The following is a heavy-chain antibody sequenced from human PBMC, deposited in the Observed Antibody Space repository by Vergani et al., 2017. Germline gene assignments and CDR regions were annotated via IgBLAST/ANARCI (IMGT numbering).Heavy chain of an antibody. J-gene: IGHJ4*02. D-gene: IGHD3-22*01. CDR2: IYYSGRT. V-gene: IGHV4-39*01. Sequence: QLQLQESGPGLVKPSETLSLTCTVSGGSISSSSYYWGWIRQPPGKGLEWIGSIYYSGRTYYNPSLKNRVTIYVDTSKNQFSLKLSSVTAADTAVYYCARHEVVVIQTHFDYWGQGTLVTGSS. CDR1: GGSISSSSYY. CDR3: ARHEVVVIQTHFDY.